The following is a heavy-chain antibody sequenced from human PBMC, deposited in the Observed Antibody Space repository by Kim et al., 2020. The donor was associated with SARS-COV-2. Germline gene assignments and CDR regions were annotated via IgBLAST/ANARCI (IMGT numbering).Heavy chain of an antibody. CDR3: GKDRGDPFDITGYDY. J-gene: IGHJ4*02. Sequence: GSGKGRFTISRDNSKNTLYLQMSSLGAEDTAVYYCGKDRGDPFDITGYDYWGQGTLVTVSS. D-gene: IGHD1-20*01. V-gene: IGHV3-64D*06.